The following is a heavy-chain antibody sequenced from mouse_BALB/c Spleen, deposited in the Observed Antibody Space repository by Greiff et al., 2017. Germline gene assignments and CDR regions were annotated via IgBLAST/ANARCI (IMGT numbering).Heavy chain of an antibody. J-gene: IGHJ4*01. V-gene: IGHV5-9-4*01. D-gene: IGHD1-1*01. CDR2: ISSGGSYT. CDR3: ARVENYYGSSLPYAMDY. CDR1: GFTFSSYA. Sequence: EVQLQESGGGLVKPGGSLKLSCAASGFTFSSYAMSWVRQSPEKRLEWVAEISSGGSYTYYPDTVTGRFTISRDNAKNTLYLEMSSLRSEDTAMYYCARVENYYGSSLPYAMDYWGQGTSVTVSS.